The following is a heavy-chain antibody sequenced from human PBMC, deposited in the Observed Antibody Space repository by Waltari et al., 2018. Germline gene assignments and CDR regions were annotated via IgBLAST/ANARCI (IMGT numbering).Heavy chain of an antibody. Sequence: QVQLVQSGAEVKKPGSSVKVSCKASGGTFSSYAISWVRQAPGQGLEWMGRIIPIFGTANYAQKFQGRVTMTRNTSISTAYMELSSLRSEDTAVYYCARAGSGITGYDYWGQGTLVTVSS. CDR3: ARAGSGITGYDY. CDR2: IIPIFGTA. V-gene: IGHV1-69*05. J-gene: IGHJ4*02. CDR1: GGTFSSYA. D-gene: IGHD3-10*01.